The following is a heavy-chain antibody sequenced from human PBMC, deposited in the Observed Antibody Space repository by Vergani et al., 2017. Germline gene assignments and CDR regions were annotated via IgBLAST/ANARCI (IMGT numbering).Heavy chain of an antibody. CDR2: INAGNGNT. J-gene: IGHJ6*02. D-gene: IGHD5-12*01. CDR3: SADRGYSGYDLDYYGMDV. Sequence: QIQLVQSGAEVKKPGASVKVSCKASGYTFTSYAMHWVRQAPGQRLEWMGWINAGNGNTNYAQKFQERVTITRDMSTSTAYMELSSLRSEDTAGYYCSADRGYSGYDLDYYGMDVWGQGTTVTVSS. CDR1: GYTFTSYA. V-gene: IGHV1-3*01.